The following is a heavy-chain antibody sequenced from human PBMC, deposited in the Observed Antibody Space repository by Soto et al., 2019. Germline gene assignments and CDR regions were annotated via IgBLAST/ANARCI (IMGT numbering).Heavy chain of an antibody. CDR2: IRSKAYGGTT. CDR3: TSRFESGSYLNFDY. Sequence: PGGSLRLSCTASGLTFGDYAMSWFCQAPGKGLEWVGFIRSKAYGGTTEYAASVKGRFTISRDDSKSIAYLQMNSLKTEDTAVYYCTSRFESGSYLNFDYWGQGTLVTVSS. V-gene: IGHV3-49*03. CDR1: GLTFGDYA. D-gene: IGHD1-26*01. J-gene: IGHJ4*02.